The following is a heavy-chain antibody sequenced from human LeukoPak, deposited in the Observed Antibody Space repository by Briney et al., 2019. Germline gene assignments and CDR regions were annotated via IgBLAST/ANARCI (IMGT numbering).Heavy chain of an antibody. V-gene: IGHV4-39*07. CDR3: AREPSYGDYVDP. CDR2: IYYSGST. Sequence: SETLSLTCTVSGGSISSSSYYWGWIRQPPGKGLEWIGSIYYSGSTYYNPSLKSRVTISVDTSKNQFSLKLSSVTAADTAVYYCAREPSYGDYVDPWGQGTMVTVSS. CDR1: GGSISSSSYY. D-gene: IGHD4-17*01. J-gene: IGHJ3*01.